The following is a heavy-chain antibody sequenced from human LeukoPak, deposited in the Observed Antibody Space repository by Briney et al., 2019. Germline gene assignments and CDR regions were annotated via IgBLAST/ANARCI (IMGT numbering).Heavy chain of an antibody. CDR2: IYYTGST. D-gene: IGHD5-24*01. Sequence: SETLSLTCTVSGDSISSTNYYWGWVRQPPGKGLEWIGTIYYTGSTSYNPSLRSRVAISVDTPKNQFSLKLSSVTAADTAVYYCARVGYNPYYYYYYMDVWGKGTTVTVSS. V-gene: IGHV4-39*01. CDR3: ARVGYNPYYYYYYMDV. CDR1: GDSISSTNYY. J-gene: IGHJ6*03.